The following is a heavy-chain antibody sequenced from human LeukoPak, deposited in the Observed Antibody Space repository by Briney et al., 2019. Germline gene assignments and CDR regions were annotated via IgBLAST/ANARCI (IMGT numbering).Heavy chain of an antibody. CDR3: ARVSWIQLWSLIDY. Sequence: SETLSLTCTVSGGSISSYYWSWIRQPAGKGLEWIGRIYTSGSTNYNPSLKSRVTMSVDTSKNQFSLKLSSVTAADTAVYYCARVSWIQLWSLIDYWGQGTLVTVSS. J-gene: IGHJ4*02. CDR1: GGSISSYY. V-gene: IGHV4-4*07. D-gene: IGHD5-18*01. CDR2: IYTSGST.